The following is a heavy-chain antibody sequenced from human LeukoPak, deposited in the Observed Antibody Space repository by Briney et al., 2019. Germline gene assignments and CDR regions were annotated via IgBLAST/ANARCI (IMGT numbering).Heavy chain of an antibody. V-gene: IGHV4-59*12. D-gene: IGHD6-19*01. Sequence: SETLSLTCTVSGGSISSYYWSWIRQPPGKGLEWIGYIYYSGSTNYNPSLKSRVTISVDTSKNQFSLKLSSVTAADTAVYYCARVKSSGWYIGSYYYYYMDVWGKGTTVTVSS. CDR3: ARVKSSGWYIGSYYYYYMDV. CDR2: IYYSGST. J-gene: IGHJ6*03. CDR1: GGSISSYY.